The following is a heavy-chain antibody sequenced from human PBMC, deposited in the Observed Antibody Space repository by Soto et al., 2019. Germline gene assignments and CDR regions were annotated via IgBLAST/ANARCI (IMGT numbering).Heavy chain of an antibody. Sequence: QLVESGGGLFQAGGSTRLSCLASGFTVSRYDMAWVRQAPGKGLEWASIIQTGGATYYTDSAQGRFTISRDNSRNTVYLQMSSLRVEXTGVYSCVRVLYDSGVVDFWGQGSPITVS. D-gene: IGHD5-12*01. V-gene: IGHV3-53*01. J-gene: IGHJ4*02. CDR3: VRVLYDSGVVDF. CDR1: GFTVSRYD. CDR2: IQTGGAT.